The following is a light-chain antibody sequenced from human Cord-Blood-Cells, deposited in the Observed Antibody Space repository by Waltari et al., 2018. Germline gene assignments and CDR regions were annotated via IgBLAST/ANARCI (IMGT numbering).Light chain of an antibody. CDR1: SSDVGGYNY. CDR2: EVS. V-gene: IGLV2-8*01. J-gene: IGLJ2*01. CDR3: SSYAGSNNLV. Sequence: QSALTQPPSASGSPGQSVTISCTGTSSDVGGYNYVSWYQQHPGKAPKLMIYEVSKRPSGVPDRVSGSKAGNPASLTVSGLQAEDEADCYCSSYAGSNNLVFGGGTKLTVL.